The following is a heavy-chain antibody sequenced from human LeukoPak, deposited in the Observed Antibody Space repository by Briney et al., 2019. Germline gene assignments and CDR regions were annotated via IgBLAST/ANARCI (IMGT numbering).Heavy chain of an antibody. CDR2: IYTSGST. V-gene: IGHV4-4*07. CDR3: ARQRWLVHNWFDP. J-gene: IGHJ5*02. CDR1: GGSISSYY. Sequence: PSETLSLTCTVSGGSISSYYWSWIRQPAGKGLEWVGRIYTSGSTDYNPSLKSRVTISVDTSKNQFSLKLSSVTAADTALYYCARQRWLVHNWFDPWGQGTLVTVSS. D-gene: IGHD6-19*01.